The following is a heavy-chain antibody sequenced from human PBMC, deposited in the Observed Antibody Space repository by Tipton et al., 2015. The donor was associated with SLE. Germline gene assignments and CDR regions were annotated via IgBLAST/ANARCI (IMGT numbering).Heavy chain of an antibody. CDR3: VKEHTISGAFDI. CDR1: GFTFSSYG. V-gene: IGHV3-30*02. D-gene: IGHD3-3*01. CDR2: IRYDGSNK. Sequence: SLRLSCAASGFTFSSYGMHWVRQAPGKGLEWVAFIRYDGSNKYYADSVKGRFTISRDNSKNTLYLQMNSLRAEDTAVYYCVKEHTISGAFDIWGQGTMVTVSS. J-gene: IGHJ3*02.